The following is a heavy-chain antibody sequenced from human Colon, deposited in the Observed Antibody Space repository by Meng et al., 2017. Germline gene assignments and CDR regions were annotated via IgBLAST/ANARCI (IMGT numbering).Heavy chain of an antibody. Sequence: ASVKVSCKASGYTFTSFGISWVRQAPRQGLEWMGGISAYNGDTKYAQKVQGRVTMTTDTSTSTAYMELRSLRSDDTAVYYCARGLDLTVAGSWFDPWGQGTLVTVSS. V-gene: IGHV1-18*01. CDR2: ISAYNGDT. D-gene: IGHD6-19*01. J-gene: IGHJ5*02. CDR3: ARGLDLTVAGSWFDP. CDR1: GYTFTSFG.